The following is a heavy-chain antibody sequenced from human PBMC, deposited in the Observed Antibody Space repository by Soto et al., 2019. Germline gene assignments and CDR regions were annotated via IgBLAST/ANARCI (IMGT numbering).Heavy chain of an antibody. J-gene: IGHJ4*02. V-gene: IGHV3-74*01. CDR2: IDHDGPT. Sequence: EVQLVESGGGLVQPGGSLRRSCAGSGFTFSNYWMHWVRQAPGKGLEWVSRIDHDGPTDYADSVRGRFTISRDNAENTPYLQMNSLRPEDTAVYYCVRDSHGDYWGQGTLVTVSS. CDR1: GFTFSNYW. CDR3: VRDSHGDY.